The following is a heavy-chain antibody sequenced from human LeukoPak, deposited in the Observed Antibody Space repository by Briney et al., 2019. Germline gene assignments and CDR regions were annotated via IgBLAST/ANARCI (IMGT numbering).Heavy chain of an antibody. J-gene: IGHJ5*02. V-gene: IGHV4-39*07. Sequence: PSETLSLTCTVSGGSMSINNYYWAWIRQPPGKGLEWLGSIYYTGTTYYNPSLKSRVTISVDTSKNQFSLKLSSVTAADTAVYYCARAIRRIAAAGIYWFDPWGQGTLVTVSS. CDR1: GGSMSINNYY. D-gene: IGHD6-13*01. CDR3: ARAIRRIAAAGIYWFDP. CDR2: IYYTGTT.